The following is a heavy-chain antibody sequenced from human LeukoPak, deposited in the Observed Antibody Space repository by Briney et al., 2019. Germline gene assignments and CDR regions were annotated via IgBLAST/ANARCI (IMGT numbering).Heavy chain of an antibody. V-gene: IGHV3-30*02. J-gene: IGHJ3*02. CDR2: IRYDGSSN. Sequence: GGSLRLSCAASGFTFSSYGMHWVRQAPGKGLEWVAFIRYDGSSNYYAGSVKGRFTISRDNSKNTLYLQMNSLRPEDTAVYYCASERDYGDSNAFDMWGQGTMVTVSS. CDR3: ASERDYGDSNAFDM. CDR1: GFTFSSYG. D-gene: IGHD4-17*01.